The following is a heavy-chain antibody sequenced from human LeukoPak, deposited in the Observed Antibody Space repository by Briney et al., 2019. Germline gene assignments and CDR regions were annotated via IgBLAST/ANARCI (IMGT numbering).Heavy chain of an antibody. J-gene: IGHJ5*02. Sequence: GGSLRLSCAASGFTFSSYSMNWVRQAPGKGPVWVSRINDDGSTTTYADSVKGRFTISRDDAKNMLFLQMNSLRAEDTAVYYCVRGGPSTWSWGQGTLVTVSS. CDR3: VRGGPSTWS. CDR2: INDDGSTT. V-gene: IGHV3-74*01. D-gene: IGHD2-15*01. CDR1: GFTFSSYS.